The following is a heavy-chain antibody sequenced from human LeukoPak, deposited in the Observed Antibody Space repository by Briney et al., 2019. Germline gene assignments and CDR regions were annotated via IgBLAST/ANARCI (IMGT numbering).Heavy chain of an antibody. J-gene: IGHJ5*02. CDR3: ARGSGYCSSTSCPNWFDP. Sequence: ASVKVSCKASGYTFTSYDINWVRQATGQGLEWMGWMNPNSGNTGYAQKFQGRVTMTRNISISTAYMELSSLRSEDTAVYYCARGSGYCSSTSCPNWFDPWGQGTLVTVSS. D-gene: IGHD2-2*01. V-gene: IGHV1-8*01. CDR2: MNPNSGNT. CDR1: GYTFTSYD.